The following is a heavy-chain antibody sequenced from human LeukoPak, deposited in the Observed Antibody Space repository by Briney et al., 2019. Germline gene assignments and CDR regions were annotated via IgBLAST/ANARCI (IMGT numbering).Heavy chain of an antibody. J-gene: IGHJ1*01. CDR1: GFTFSGYA. V-gene: IGHV3-23*01. CDR2: HSGSGGST. D-gene: IGHD2-21*02. CDR3: AKDAYCGGDCYPAGYFQH. Sequence: PTGSLRLSCAASGFTFSGYAMSWVRQAPGKGLKWASTHSGSGGSTYYPDSVKGRFTISRDNSKNTLYLQMNSLRAEDTAVYYCAKDAYCGGDCYPAGYFQHWGQGTLVTVS.